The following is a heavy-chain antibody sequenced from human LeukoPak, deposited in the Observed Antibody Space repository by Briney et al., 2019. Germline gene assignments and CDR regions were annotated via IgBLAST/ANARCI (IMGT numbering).Heavy chain of an antibody. CDR1: GFTFAGYW. Sequence: PGGSLRLSCAASGFTFAGYWISWVRQAPGKGLEWVANIKQDASEEYYVDSVKGRFTISRDNAKNSLYLQMNSLRAEDTAVYYCVRDRGGASVDYWGQGTLVTVSS. J-gene: IGHJ4*02. CDR2: IKQDASEE. CDR3: VRDRGGASVDY. D-gene: IGHD3-16*01. V-gene: IGHV3-7*01.